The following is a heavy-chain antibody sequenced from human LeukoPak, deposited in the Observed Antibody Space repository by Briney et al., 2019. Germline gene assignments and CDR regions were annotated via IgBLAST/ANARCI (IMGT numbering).Heavy chain of an antibody. Sequence: GGSLRLSCAASGFTFSSYGMHWVRQAPGKGLEWVAFIRFDGSSKYYADSVRGRFTISRDNSKNTLYLQMNSLRAEDTAVYYCAREIGYSYGAHFDYWGQGTLVTVSS. CDR2: IRFDGSSK. CDR1: GFTFSSYG. D-gene: IGHD5-18*01. V-gene: IGHV3-30*02. CDR3: AREIGYSYGAHFDY. J-gene: IGHJ4*02.